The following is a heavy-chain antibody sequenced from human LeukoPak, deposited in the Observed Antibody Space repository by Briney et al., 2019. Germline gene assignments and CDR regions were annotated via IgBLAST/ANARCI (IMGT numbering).Heavy chain of an antibody. CDR2: ISSSSSYI. J-gene: IGHJ5*02. CDR3: ARDRVVVVPAAIASGGNWFDP. Sequence: GGSLRLSCAASGFTFSSYSMNWVSQAPGKGLEWVSSISSSSSYIYYADSVRGRFTISRDNAKNSLYLQMNSLRAEDTAVYYCARDRVVVVPAAIASGGNWFDPWGQGTLVTVSS. V-gene: IGHV3-21*01. CDR1: GFTFSSYS. D-gene: IGHD2-2*01.